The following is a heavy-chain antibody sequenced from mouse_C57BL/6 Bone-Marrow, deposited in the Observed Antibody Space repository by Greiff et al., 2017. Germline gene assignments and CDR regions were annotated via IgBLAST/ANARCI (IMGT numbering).Heavy chain of an antibody. CDR3: ARSTRAWFAY. CDR2: IYPGDGDT. V-gene: IGHV1-82*01. Sequence: VQLQQPGAELVMPGASVKISCKASGYAFSSSWMNWVKQRPGKGLEWIGRIYPGDGDTNYNGKFKGKATLTADKSSSTAYMQLSSLTSEDSAVYFCARSTRAWFAYWGQGTLVTVSA. J-gene: IGHJ3*01. CDR1: GYAFSSSW.